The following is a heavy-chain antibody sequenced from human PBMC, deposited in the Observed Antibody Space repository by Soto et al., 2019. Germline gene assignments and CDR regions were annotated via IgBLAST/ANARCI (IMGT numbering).Heavy chain of an antibody. CDR3: ERVKRDTVTTQPYLDT. CDR2: INSDGATI. D-gene: IGHD4-4*01. J-gene: IGHJ5*02. V-gene: IGHV3-48*03. Sequence: RLSCAASGLTFISYEMNSVRQGPGKGLEWVSYINSDGATIYYADSVKGRFTVSRDNAENSLYLQMNTLRAEDTAVYYCERVKRDTVTTQPYLDTRGQGTLCTTCS. CDR1: GLTFISYE.